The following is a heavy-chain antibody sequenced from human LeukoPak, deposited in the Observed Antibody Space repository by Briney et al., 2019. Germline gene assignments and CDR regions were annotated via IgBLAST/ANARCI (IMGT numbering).Heavy chain of an antibody. CDR3: ARDIFNSDFWSAYYDC. V-gene: IGHV3-48*03. CDR2: ISSSGNTI. Sequence: GGSLRLSCAASGLTFSSYEMNWVRQAPGKGLEWVSYISSSGNTIYYADSVKGRFTISRDNAKNSLYLQMNSLRAEDTAVYYCARDIFNSDFWSAYYDCWGQGTLVTVSS. J-gene: IGHJ4*02. D-gene: IGHD3-3*01. CDR1: GLTFSSYE.